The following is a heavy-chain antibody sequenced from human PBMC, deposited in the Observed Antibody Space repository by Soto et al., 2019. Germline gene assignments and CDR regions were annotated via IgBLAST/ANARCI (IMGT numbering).Heavy chain of an antibody. CDR2: ISGYNGNT. V-gene: IGHV1-18*01. J-gene: IGHJ4*02. CDR1: GYSFSNNG. Sequence: QIQLVQSGAEMKKPGASVKVSCRASGYSFSNNGITWVRQAPGQGLEWMGWISGYNGNTKYAQSVQDRVTMTTDTSTRTAYMELRRLRSDDTAVYYCAKSHGSVRADFWGQGTLVTVSS. CDR3: AKSHGSVRADF. D-gene: IGHD3-10*01.